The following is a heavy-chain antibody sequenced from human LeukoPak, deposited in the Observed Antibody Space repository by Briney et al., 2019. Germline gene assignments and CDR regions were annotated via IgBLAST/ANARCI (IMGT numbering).Heavy chain of an antibody. CDR1: GFTFSSYA. CDR2: ISGSGGST. D-gene: IGHD5-18*01. V-gene: IGHV3-23*01. J-gene: IGHJ4*02. CDR3: AHSSGYAYGLDY. Sequence: SGGSLRLSCAASGFTFSSYAMSWVRQAPGKGLEWVSAISGSGGSTYYADSVKGRFTTSRDNSKNTLYLQMNSLRAEDTAVYYCAHSSGYAYGLDYWGQGTLVTVSS.